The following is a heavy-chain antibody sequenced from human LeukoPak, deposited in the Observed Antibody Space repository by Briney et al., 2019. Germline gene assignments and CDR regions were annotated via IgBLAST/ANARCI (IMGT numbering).Heavy chain of an antibody. D-gene: IGHD3-10*01. CDR2: TYYRSKWYN. J-gene: IGHJ3*02. V-gene: IGHV6-1*01. CDR3: ARHGPSYGSGYFDAFDI. CDR1: GDSVSSSSAA. Sequence: SQTLSLTCAISGDSVSSSSAAWNWIRQSPSRGLEWLGRTYYRSKWYNEYAASVRSRITINPDTSKNQFSLQLNSVTAADTAVYYCARHGPSYGSGYFDAFDIWGQGTMVTVSS.